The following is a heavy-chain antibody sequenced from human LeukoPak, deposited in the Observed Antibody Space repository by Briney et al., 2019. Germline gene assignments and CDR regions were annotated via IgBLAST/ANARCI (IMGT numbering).Heavy chain of an antibody. V-gene: IGHV3-66*01. D-gene: IGHD6-13*01. CDR3: TRGAAAAPYYFDY. Sequence: GGSLRLSCAAPGFTVSSNYMSWVRQAPGKGLEWVSVIYSGGSTYYADSVKGRFTISRDNSKNTLYLQMNSLRAEDTAVYYCTRGAAAAPYYFDYWGQGTLVTVSS. CDR1: GFTVSSNY. J-gene: IGHJ4*02. CDR2: IYSGGST.